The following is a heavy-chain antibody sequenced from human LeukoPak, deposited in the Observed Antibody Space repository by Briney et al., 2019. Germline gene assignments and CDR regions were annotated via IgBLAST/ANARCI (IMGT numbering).Heavy chain of an antibody. J-gene: IGHJ4*02. D-gene: IGHD6-19*01. CDR3: ARAAGWYRSPFDY. CDR2: IYYSGST. CDR1: GGSISSYY. V-gene: IGHV4-59*01. Sequence: SETLSLTCTVSGGSISSYYWSWIRQPPGKGLEWIGYIYYSGSTNYNPSLKSRVTISVDTSKNQFSLKLSSVTAADTAVYYCARAAGWYRSPFDYWGQGTLVTVPS.